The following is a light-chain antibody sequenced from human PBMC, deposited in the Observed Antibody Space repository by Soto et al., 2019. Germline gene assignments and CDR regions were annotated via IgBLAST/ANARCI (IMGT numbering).Light chain of an antibody. CDR2: GVS. CDR1: QSVSSTF. J-gene: IGKJ1*01. V-gene: IGKV3-20*01. Sequence: EIVLTQSPGTLSLSPGERATLSCRASQSVSSTFLAWYQQKPGQAPRLLIFGVSNRATGIPDRFSGSGSGTDFTLTISRLEPEDFAVYYCGXFVSAPPRTFGQGTKVEIK. CDR3: GXFVSAPPRT.